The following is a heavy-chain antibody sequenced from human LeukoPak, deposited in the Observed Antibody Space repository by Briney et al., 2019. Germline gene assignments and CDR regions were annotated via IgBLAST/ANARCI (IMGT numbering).Heavy chain of an antibody. V-gene: IGHV3-11*04. D-gene: IGHD4-11*01. CDR2: ISISGTTI. Sequence: GGSPRLSCAASGFTFGDYYMTWIRQAPGKGLQWVSYISISGTTIFYADSVKGRFTISRDNAKNTLYLQMNSLRAEDTAMYYCARDMTTLYYYYYMDVWGKGTTVTVSS. J-gene: IGHJ6*03. CDR3: ARDMTTLYYYYYMDV. CDR1: GFTFGDYY.